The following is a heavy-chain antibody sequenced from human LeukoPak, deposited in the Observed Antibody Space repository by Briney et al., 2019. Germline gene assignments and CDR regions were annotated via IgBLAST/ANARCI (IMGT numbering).Heavy chain of an antibody. CDR1: GGSISSYY. J-gene: IGHJ4*02. D-gene: IGHD3-22*01. Sequence: PSETLSLTCTVSGGSISSYYWSWIRQPPGKGLEWIGYIYYSGSTNYNPSLKSRVTISVDTSKNQFSLKLSSVTAADTAVYYCARHRISRDSSGFLIDWGQGTLVTVSS. CDR2: IYYSGST. CDR3: ARHRISRDSSGFLID. V-gene: IGHV4-59*08.